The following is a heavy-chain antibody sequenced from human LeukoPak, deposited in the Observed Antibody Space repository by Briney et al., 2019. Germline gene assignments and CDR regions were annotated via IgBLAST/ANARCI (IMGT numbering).Heavy chain of an antibody. J-gene: IGHJ3*02. Sequence: GGSLRLSCAASGFTFSSYGMHWVRQAPGKGLEWVAVISYDGSNKYYADSVKGRFTISRENSKNTMYLQMNSLRAEDTAVYYCAKSWGYDSSGYTLDAFDIWGQGTMVTVSS. D-gene: IGHD3-22*01. CDR2: ISYDGSNK. CDR3: AKSWGYDSSGYTLDAFDI. V-gene: IGHV3-30*18. CDR1: GFTFSSYG.